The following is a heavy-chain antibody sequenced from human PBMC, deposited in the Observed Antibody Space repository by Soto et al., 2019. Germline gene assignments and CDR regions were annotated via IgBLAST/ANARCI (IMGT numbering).Heavy chain of an antibody. D-gene: IGHD2-2*01. J-gene: IGHJ3*02. CDR1: GGPFISDA. V-gene: IGHV1-69*01. Sequence: GXSVKLSCTASGGPFISDAIIWVRQAPGQGLEWMGGIIPIFGTANYAQKFQGRVTITADESTSTAYMELSSLRSEDTAVYYCARDTLGYCRSTSCSDAFDIWGQGTMVTVSS. CDR3: ARDTLGYCRSTSCSDAFDI. CDR2: IIPIFGTA.